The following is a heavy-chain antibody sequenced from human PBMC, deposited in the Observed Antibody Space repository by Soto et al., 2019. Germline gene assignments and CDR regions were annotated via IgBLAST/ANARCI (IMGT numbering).Heavy chain of an antibody. J-gene: IGHJ3*02. CDR1: GFTFSTYS. CDR3: ARRSGYAFDI. V-gene: IGHV3-21*01. D-gene: IGHD6-19*01. Sequence: EVQLVESGGGLVKPGASLRLSCAASGFTFSTYSMNWVRQAPGKGLEWVSSISSTSRYIYYADSVKGRFTISRDNADNSLYLQMNSLRAEDTSVYYCARRSGYAFDIWGQGTMVTVSS. CDR2: ISSTSRYI.